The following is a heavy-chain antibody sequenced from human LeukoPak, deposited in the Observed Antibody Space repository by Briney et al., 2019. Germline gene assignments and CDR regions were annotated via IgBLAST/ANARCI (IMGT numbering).Heavy chain of an antibody. CDR2: INHSGST. Sequence: PSETLSLTCAVYGGSFSGYYWSWIRQPPGKGLEWIGEINHSGSTNYNPSLKSRVTISVDTSKSQFSLKLSSVTAADTAVYYCARDRGFSRYNWFDPWGQGTLVTVSS. J-gene: IGHJ5*02. CDR1: GGSFSGYY. V-gene: IGHV4-34*01. CDR3: ARDRGFSRYNWFDP.